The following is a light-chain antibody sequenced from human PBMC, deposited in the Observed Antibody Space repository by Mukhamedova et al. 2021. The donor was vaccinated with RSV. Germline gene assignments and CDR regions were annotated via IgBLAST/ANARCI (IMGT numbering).Light chain of an antibody. V-gene: IGKV1-33*01. CDR3: QQYHDTTRS. CDR2: DAS. Sequence: WYQRRVHGKAPNLLIYDASNLETGVPSRFGGSGSGTDFTLTISSLQAEDIATYYCQQYHDTTRSFGGGTKVE. J-gene: IGKJ4*01.